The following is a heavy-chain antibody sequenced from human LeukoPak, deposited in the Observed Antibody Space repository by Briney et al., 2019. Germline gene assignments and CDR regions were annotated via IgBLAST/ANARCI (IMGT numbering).Heavy chain of an antibody. Sequence: AASVKVSCKASGGTFSSYDINWVRQATGQGPEWMGWMNPNSGNTGYAQKFQGRVTITRNTSISTAYMELSSLRSEDTAVYYCAIVTGVRGFDYWGQGTLVTVSS. CDR1: GGTFSSYD. J-gene: IGHJ4*02. CDR2: MNPNSGNT. D-gene: IGHD3-10*01. V-gene: IGHV1-8*03. CDR3: AIVTGVRGFDY.